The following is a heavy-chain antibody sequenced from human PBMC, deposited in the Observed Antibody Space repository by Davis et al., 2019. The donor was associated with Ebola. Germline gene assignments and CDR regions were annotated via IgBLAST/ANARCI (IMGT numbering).Heavy chain of an antibody. CDR1: GFTFSSFC. V-gene: IGHV3-7*03. CDR2: IKQDGSEK. CDR3: RKPLGAHCSSTSCTDY. Sequence: PGGSLRLSCAASGFTFSSFCMSWVRQAPGKGLEWVANIKQDGSEKYYVDSVKGRFTISRDNAKNSLYLQMNSLRVEDTAVYYCRKPLGAHCSSTSCTDYWGQGTLVTVSS. D-gene: IGHD2-2*01. J-gene: IGHJ4*02.